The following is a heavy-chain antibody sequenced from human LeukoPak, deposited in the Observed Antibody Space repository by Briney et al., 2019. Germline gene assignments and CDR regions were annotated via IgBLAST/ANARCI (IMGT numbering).Heavy chain of an antibody. J-gene: IGHJ4*02. CDR2: INHSGST. V-gene: IGHV4-34*01. CDR1: GGSFSGYY. CDR3: AREIGYSGSH. Sequence: SETLSLTCAVYGGSFSGYYWSWIRQPPEKGLEWIGEINHSGSTNYNPSLKSRVTISVDTSKNQFSLKLSSVTAADTAVYYCAREIGYSGSHWGQGTLVTVSS. D-gene: IGHD5-12*01.